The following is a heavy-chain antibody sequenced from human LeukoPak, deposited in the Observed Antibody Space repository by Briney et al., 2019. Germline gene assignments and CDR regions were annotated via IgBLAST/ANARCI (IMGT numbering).Heavy chain of an antibody. D-gene: IGHD2-2*01. V-gene: IGHV3-21*01. CDR3: ARLGYCSSTSCLMYDY. Sequence: GGSLRLSCAASGFTYSSYSMNWVRQAPGKGLEWVSSISSCSSYIYYADSVKGRFTISRDNAKDSLYLQMNSLRAEDTAVYYCARLGYCSSTSCLMYDYWGQGTLVTVSS. CDR1: GFTYSSYS. CDR2: ISSCSSYI. J-gene: IGHJ4*02.